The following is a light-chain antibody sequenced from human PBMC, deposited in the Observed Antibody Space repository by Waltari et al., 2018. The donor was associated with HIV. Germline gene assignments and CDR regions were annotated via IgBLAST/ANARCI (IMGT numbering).Light chain of an antibody. CDR1: ALPNQY. V-gene: IGLV3-25*03. CDR3: QSTDSSGTYVV. CDR2: KDS. J-gene: IGLJ2*01. Sequence: SYELTQPPSLSVSPGRPASITCSGDALPNQYAYWYQQKAGQAPVLIIYKDSERPSGIPERFSGSISGTTVTLTISGVQAEDEADYYCQSTDSSGTYVVFGGGTKVTVL.